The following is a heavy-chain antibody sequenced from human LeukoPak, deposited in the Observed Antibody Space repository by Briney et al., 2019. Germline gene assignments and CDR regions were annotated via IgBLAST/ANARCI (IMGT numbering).Heavy chain of an antibody. D-gene: IGHD3-16*02. CDR2: ISRSSSYI. J-gene: IGHJ3*02. CDR1: GFTFSSYS. V-gene: IGHV3-21*04. CDR3: ARDPGKVIVGDAFEI. Sequence: GGSLRLSCAASGFTFSSYSMNWLRQSPGKGLEWVSSISRSSSYIYYAHSVKGRFTISRDNSKNPLYLQMNSLRAEDTAVHYCARDPGKVIVGDAFEIWGHRETVSVSS.